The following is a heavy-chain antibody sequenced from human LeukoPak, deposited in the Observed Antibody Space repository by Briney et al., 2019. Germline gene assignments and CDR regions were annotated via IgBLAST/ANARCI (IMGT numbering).Heavy chain of an antibody. J-gene: IGHJ4*02. CDR1: GFTFSSYW. CDR2: IKQDGSEK. D-gene: IGHD4-17*01. V-gene: IGHV3-7*01. Sequence: GGSLRLSCAASGFTFSSYWMSWVRQAPGKGLEWVANIKQDGSEKYYVDSVKGRFTISRDNAKNSLYLQMNSLRDEDTAVYYCARDNYGDYVEVFDYWGQGTLVTVSS. CDR3: ARDNYGDYVEVFDY.